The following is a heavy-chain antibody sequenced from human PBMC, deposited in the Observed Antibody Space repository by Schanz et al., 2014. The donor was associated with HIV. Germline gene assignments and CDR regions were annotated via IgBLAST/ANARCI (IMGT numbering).Heavy chain of an antibody. CDR2: IKSDGSST. J-gene: IGHJ4*02. CDR3: EKDLLSRYCSGGSCYSSY. CDR1: GFTFSSYG. V-gene: IGHV3-74*02. Sequence: EVQLVESGGGLVKPGGSLRLSCAASGFTFSSYGMHWVRQVPGKGLVWVSRIKSDGSSTSYADSVKGRFTVSRDNSKNMLYLQMNSLRAEDTAVYYCEKDLLSRYCSGGSCYSSYWGQGTLVTVSS. D-gene: IGHD2-15*01.